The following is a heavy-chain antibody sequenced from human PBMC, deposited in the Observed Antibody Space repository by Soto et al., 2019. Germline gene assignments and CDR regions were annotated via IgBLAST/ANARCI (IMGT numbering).Heavy chain of an antibody. V-gene: IGHV1-69*02. Sequence: QVQLVQSGAEVKKPESSVKVSCKASGGTFSSYTISWLRQAPGQGLEWMGRIIPILGIANYAQKFQGRVTITADKCTSTAYMVVSSLRYEDTAVYYCARPSDKEDYYLDVWGNGTTVTVSS. CDR1: GGTFSSYT. J-gene: IGHJ6*03. CDR3: ARPSDKEDYYLDV. CDR2: IIPILGIA.